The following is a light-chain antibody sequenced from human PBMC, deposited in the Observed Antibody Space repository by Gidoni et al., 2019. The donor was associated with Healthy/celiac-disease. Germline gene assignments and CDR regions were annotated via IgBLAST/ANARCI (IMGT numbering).Light chain of an antibody. CDR3: QQYNNWPIP. Sequence: EIVMTQSPATLSVSPGDRATLSCRASQSVSSNLAWYQQKPGQAPRLLIYGASTRATGIPARFSGSGSGTEFTLTISSLQSEDFAVYYCQQYNNWPIPFGQGTRLEIK. J-gene: IGKJ5*01. CDR2: GAS. V-gene: IGKV3-15*01. CDR1: QSVSSN.